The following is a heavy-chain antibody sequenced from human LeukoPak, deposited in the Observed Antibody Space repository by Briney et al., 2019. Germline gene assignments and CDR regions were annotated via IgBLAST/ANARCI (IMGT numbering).Heavy chain of an antibody. Sequence: SETLSFTCTVSGGSISSGSYYWSWIRQPAGKGLEWIGRIYTSGSTNYNPSLKSRVTISVDTSKNQFSLKLSSVTAADTAVYYCARVRDYYDSSGYLNDYWGQGTLVTVSS. CDR2: IYTSGST. J-gene: IGHJ4*02. CDR3: ARVRDYYDSSGYLNDY. D-gene: IGHD3-22*01. CDR1: GGSISSGSYY. V-gene: IGHV4-61*02.